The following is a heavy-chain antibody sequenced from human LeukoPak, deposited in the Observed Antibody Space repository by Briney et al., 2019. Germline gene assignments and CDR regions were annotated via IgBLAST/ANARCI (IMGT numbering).Heavy chain of an antibody. CDR1: GFTFSSYW. Sequence: GGSLRLSCAASGFTFSSYWMSWVRQAPGKGLEGVANIKQDGSEKYYVDSVKGRFTISRDNAKNTLYLQMNSLRPEDTAVYYCVKGYSGYDYAFDIWGQGTMVTVSS. CDR2: IKQDGSEK. J-gene: IGHJ3*02. D-gene: IGHD5-12*01. V-gene: IGHV3-7*01. CDR3: VKGYSGYDYAFDI.